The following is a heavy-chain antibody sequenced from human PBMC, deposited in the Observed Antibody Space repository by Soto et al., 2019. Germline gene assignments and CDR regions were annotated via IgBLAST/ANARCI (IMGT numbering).Heavy chain of an antibody. D-gene: IGHD6-13*01. CDR2: ISYDGSNK. CDR3: ARGLVEFQQLVLMGYYYGMDV. Sequence: GGSLRLSCAASGFTFSSYAMHWVRQAPGKGLEWVAVISYDGSNKYYADSVKGRFTISRDNSKNTLYLQMNSLRAEDTAVYYCARGLVEFQQLVLMGYYYGMDVWGQGTTVTVSS. CDR1: GFTFSSYA. J-gene: IGHJ6*02. V-gene: IGHV3-30-3*01.